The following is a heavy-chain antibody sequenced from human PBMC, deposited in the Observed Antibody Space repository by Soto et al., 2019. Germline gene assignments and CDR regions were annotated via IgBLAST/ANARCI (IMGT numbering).Heavy chain of an antibody. CDR3: ARVPPLNAGSSNPFDP. J-gene: IGHJ5*02. CDR1: GGSISSSNW. D-gene: IGHD2-2*01. Sequence: SETLSLTCAVSGGSISSSNWWSWVRQPPGKGLEWIGEIYHSGSTNYNPSLKSRVTISVDKSKNQFSLKLSSVTAADAAVYYCARVPPLNAGSSNPFDPWGQGTLVTVS. V-gene: IGHV4-4*02. CDR2: IYHSGST.